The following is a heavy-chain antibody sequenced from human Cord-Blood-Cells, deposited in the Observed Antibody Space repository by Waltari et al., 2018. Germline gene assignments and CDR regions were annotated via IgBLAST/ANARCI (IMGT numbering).Heavy chain of an antibody. CDR3: ARQRSYYDILTGYYAFDI. V-gene: IGHV4-39*01. J-gene: IGHJ3*02. CDR2: IYYSGST. Sequence: QLQLQESGPGLVKPSETLSLTCTVSGGSISSSSYYWGWIRQPPGKGLGWIGSIYYSGSTYTNPSLKSRVTISVDTSKNQFSLKLSSVTAADTAVYYCARQRSYYDILTGYYAFDIWGQGTMVTVSS. CDR1: GGSISSSSYY. D-gene: IGHD3-9*01.